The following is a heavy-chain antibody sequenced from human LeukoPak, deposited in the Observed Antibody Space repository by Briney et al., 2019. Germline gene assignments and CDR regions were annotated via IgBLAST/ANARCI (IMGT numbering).Heavy chain of an antibody. CDR1: GGSFSGYY. Sequence: SETLSLTCAVYGGSFSGYYWSWIRQPPGKGLEWIGEINHIGSTNYNPSLKSRATISADTSKNQFPRKLSSVTAADTAVYYIAKGPLKHFDYWGQGTLVTVSS. J-gene: IGHJ4*02. CDR2: INHIGST. V-gene: IGHV4-34*01. CDR3: AKGPLKHFDY.